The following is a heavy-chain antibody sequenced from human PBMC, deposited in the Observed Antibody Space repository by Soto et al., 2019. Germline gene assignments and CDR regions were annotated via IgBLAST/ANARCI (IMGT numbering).Heavy chain of an antibody. CDR2: IYYSGST. D-gene: IGHD3-3*01. Sequence: ASETLSLTCTVSGGSISSRSYYWGWIRQPPGKGLEWIGSIYYSGSTYYNPSLKSRVTISVDTSKNQFSLKLSSVTAADTAVYYCASPIDFWSGYSYYFDYWGQGTLVTVSS. CDR3: ASPIDFWSGYSYYFDY. CDR1: GGSISSRSYY. J-gene: IGHJ4*02. V-gene: IGHV4-39*01.